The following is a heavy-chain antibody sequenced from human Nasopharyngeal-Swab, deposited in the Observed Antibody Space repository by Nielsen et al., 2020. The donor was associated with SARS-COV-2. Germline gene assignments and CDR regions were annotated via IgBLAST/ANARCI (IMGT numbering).Heavy chain of an antibody. CDR1: GFTFSSYS. D-gene: IGHD1-7*01. J-gene: IGHJ5*02. CDR3: ARDPAITGTTFDP. CDR2: ISSSSSYI. Sequence: GGSLRLSCAASGFTFSSYSMNWVRQAPGKGLEWVSSISSSSSYIFYADSVKGRFTISRDNAKNTLYLQMNSLRAEDTAVYYCARDPAITGTTFDPWGQGTLVTVSS. V-gene: IGHV3-21*01.